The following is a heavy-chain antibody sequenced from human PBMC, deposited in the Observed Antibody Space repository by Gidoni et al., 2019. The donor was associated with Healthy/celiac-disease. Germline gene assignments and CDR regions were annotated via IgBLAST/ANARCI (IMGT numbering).Heavy chain of an antibody. J-gene: IGHJ3*02. CDR2: ISYDGSNK. Sequence: QVPLVESVGGVVQPGRSLRLSCSASGFTFSSYGMHWVLQAQGKGLEWVAVISYDGSNKYYADSVKGRFTISRDNSKNTLYLQMNSLRAEDTAVYYCAKAEGSGSYVDAFDIWGQGTMVTVSS. CDR1: GFTFSSYG. CDR3: AKAEGSGSYVDAFDI. V-gene: IGHV3-30*18. D-gene: IGHD1-26*01.